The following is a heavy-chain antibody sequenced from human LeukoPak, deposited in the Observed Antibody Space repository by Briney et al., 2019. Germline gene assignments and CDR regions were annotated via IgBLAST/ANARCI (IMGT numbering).Heavy chain of an antibody. CDR3: VKDGGYSGYETFGY. V-gene: IGHV3-64D*06. CDR1: GFTFSRYA. D-gene: IGHD5-12*01. CDR2: ISSNGGST. J-gene: IGHJ4*02. Sequence: GGSLRLSCSASGFTFSRYAMHWVRQAPGKGLEYVSAISSNGGSTYYADSVKGRLTISRDNSKNTLYLQMSILRAEDTAVYYCVKDGGYSGYETFGYWGQGTLVTVSS.